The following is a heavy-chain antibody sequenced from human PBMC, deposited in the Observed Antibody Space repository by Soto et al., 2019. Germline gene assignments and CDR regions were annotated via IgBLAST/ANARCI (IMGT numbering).Heavy chain of an antibody. J-gene: IGHJ6*02. Sequence: SETLSLTCIVSGGSLTSKNIYWSWIRQSPGKSLERIGFINYNGNTNYNPSLRSRVTIYLNRPKNQFTLTLRYVTAADTARYYCAREFSRNYYYEYGIDVWGQGSAVTVSS. CDR1: GGSLTSKNIY. CDR2: INYNGNT. CDR3: AREFSRNYYYEYGIDV. V-gene: IGHV4-61*01.